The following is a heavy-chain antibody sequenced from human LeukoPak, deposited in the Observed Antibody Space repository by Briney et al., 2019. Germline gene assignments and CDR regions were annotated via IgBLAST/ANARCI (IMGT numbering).Heavy chain of an antibody. D-gene: IGHD2-15*01. CDR3: ARARPYCSGGSCLYYFDY. J-gene: IGHJ4*02. V-gene: IGHV3-7*01. CDR1: GFTFSRYW. Sequence: PGGSLRLSCAASGFTFSRYWMSWVRQAPGKGLEWVANIKEEESEKYYVDSVRGRFTISRDNAKNSLFLRMNSLRAEDTAVYYCARARPYCSGGSCLYYFDYWGQGTLVTVSS. CDR2: IKEEESEK.